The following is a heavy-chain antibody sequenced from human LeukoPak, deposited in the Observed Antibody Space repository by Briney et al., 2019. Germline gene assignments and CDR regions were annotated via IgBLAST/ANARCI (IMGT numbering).Heavy chain of an antibody. V-gene: IGHV1-46*01. CDR2: INPSGGST. J-gene: IGHJ4*02. D-gene: IGHD3-22*01. CDR3: ARDGVFDSSGYYDFDY. CDR1: GYSFTSYY. Sequence: ASVKVSCKASGYSFTSYYIHWVRQAPGQGLEWMGMINPSGGSTTYAQTFQGRVTMTTDTSTRTVYMELSSLRSEDTAVYYCARDGVFDSSGYYDFDYWGQGTLVTVSS.